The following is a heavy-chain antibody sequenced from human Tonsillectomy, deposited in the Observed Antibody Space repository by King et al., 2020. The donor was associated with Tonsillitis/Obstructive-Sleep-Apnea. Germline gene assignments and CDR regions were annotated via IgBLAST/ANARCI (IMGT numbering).Heavy chain of an antibody. CDR1: GGSFSGYY. V-gene: IGHV4-34*01. CDR2: INHSGST. CDR3: VAYYYYYGMDV. Sequence: VQLQQWGAGLLKPSETLSLTCTVYGGSFSGYYWSWIRHPPGKGLEWIGEINHSGSTNYNPSLKSRVTISVDTSKNQFSLKLSSVTAADTAVYYCVAYYYYYGMDVWGQGTTVTVSS. J-gene: IGHJ6*02.